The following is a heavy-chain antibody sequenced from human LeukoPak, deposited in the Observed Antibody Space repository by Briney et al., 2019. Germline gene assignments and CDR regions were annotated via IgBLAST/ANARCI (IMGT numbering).Heavy chain of an antibody. V-gene: IGHV3-48*01. CDR3: ARVRCTNGVCYLDY. CDR1: GFTFSSYS. Sequence: GGSLRLSCAASGFTFSSYSMNWVRQAPGKGLEWVSYISSSSSTIYYADSVKGRFTISRDNAKNSLYLQMNSLRAEDTAVYYCARVRCTNGVCYLDYWGQGTLVTVSP. CDR2: ISSSSSTI. D-gene: IGHD2-8*01. J-gene: IGHJ4*02.